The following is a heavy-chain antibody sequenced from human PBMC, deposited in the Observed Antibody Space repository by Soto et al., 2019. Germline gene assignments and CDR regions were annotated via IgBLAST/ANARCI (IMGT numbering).Heavy chain of an antibody. CDR1: GFTFSSYG. Sequence: GGSLRLSCAASGFTFSSYGMHWVRQAPGKGLEWVAVIWYDGSNKYYADSVKGRFTISRDNSKNTLYLQMNSLRAEDTAVYNRARVCEFAGIPFRYYCFPPNYGFDLWGQGTLVTVSS. CDR3: ARVCEFAGIPFRYYCFPPNYGFDL. D-gene: IGHD3-10*01. J-gene: IGHJ4*03. CDR2: IWYDGSNK. V-gene: IGHV3-33*01.